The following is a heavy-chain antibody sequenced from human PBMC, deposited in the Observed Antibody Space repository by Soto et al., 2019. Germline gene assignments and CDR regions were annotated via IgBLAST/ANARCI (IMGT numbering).Heavy chain of an antibody. V-gene: IGHV1-2*02. CDR3: ARALYDIMTVYHY. Sequence: ASVKVSCKAAGYSFTDYYIHWVRQSLGQGLTWMGWINPTSGGTAYAQKFQGRVDLTRDTSISTAYMELSRLTSDDTAVYYCARALYDIMTVYHYWGQGALVAVSS. CDR1: GYSFTDYY. CDR2: INPTSGGT. D-gene: IGHD3-9*01. J-gene: IGHJ4*02.